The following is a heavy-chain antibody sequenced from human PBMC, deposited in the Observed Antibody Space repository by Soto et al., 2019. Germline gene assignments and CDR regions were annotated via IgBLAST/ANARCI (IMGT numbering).Heavy chain of an antibody. CDR2: ISGSGDTI. Sequence: PGGSPRLSCAASGVTFSSYAMSWIRQAPGKGLEWLAHISGSGDTIYHAESVKGRFTISRDNAKNSVSLQMDRLNADDAAVYYCARDPSEEYGSSRHYFDLWGQGALLTVSS. V-gene: IGHV3-11*01. D-gene: IGHD6-19*01. CDR3: ARDPSEEYGSSRHYFDL. CDR1: GVTFSSYA. J-gene: IGHJ4*02.